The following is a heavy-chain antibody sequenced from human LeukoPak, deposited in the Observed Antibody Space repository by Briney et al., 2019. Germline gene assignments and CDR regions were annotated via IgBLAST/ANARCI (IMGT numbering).Heavy chain of an antibody. D-gene: IGHD2-2*01. J-gene: IGHJ4*02. CDR3: ATSSAEVIVVVPASY. CDR1: GFTFSSYG. CDR2: IWYDGSNK. Sequence: GGSLRLSCAASGFTFSSYGMHWVRQAPGKGLEWVAVIWYDGSNKYYADSVKGRFTISRDNPKNTLYLQMNSLRAEDTAVYYCATSSAEVIVVVPASYWGQGTLVTVSS. V-gene: IGHV3-30*02.